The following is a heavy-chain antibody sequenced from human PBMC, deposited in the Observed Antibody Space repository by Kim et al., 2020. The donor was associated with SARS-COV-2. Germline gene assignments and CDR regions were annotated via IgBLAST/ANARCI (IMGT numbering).Heavy chain of an antibody. V-gene: IGHV4-34*01. CDR3: ARGKAAANWYFDL. CDR1: GGSFSGYY. CDR2: INHSGST. Sequence: SETLSLTCAVYGGSFSGYYWSWIRQPPGKGLEWIGEINHSGSTNYNPSLKSRVTISVDTSKNQFSLKLSSVTAADTAVYYCARGKAAANWYFDLWGRGTLVTVSS. J-gene: IGHJ2*01. D-gene: IGHD6-13*01.